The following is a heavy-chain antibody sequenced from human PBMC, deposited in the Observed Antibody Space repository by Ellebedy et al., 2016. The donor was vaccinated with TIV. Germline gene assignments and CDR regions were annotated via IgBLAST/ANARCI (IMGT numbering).Heavy chain of an antibody. CDR1: GGTFSSSA. J-gene: IGHJ4*02. CDR3: ARALEGIAVASFDY. Sequence: AASVKVSCKASGGTFSSSAISWVRQAPGQGLEWMGRIIPILGIANYAQKFQGRVTITADKSTSTAYMELSSLRSEDTAVYYCARALEGIAVASFDYWGQGTLVTVSS. CDR2: IIPILGIA. D-gene: IGHD6-19*01. V-gene: IGHV1-69*04.